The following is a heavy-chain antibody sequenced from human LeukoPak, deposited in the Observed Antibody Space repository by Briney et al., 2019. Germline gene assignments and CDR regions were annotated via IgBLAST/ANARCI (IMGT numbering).Heavy chain of an antibody. J-gene: IGHJ4*02. D-gene: IGHD3-22*01. Sequence: GGSLRLSCAASGFTFRSYSMNWVRQAPGKGLEWVSSMSSSSSYIYYADSVKGRFTISRDNAKNSLYLQMNSLRTEDTAVYHCARAVAYYYDSSGYYHDYWGQGTLVTVSS. CDR2: MSSSSSYI. V-gene: IGHV3-21*01. CDR3: ARAVAYYYDSSGYYHDY. CDR1: GFTFRSYS.